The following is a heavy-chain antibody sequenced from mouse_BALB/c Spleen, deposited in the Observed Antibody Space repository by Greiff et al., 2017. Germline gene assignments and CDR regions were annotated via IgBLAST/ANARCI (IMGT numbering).Heavy chain of an antibody. V-gene: IGHV1-87*01. CDR2: IYPGDGDT. CDR1: GYTFTSYW. J-gene: IGHJ4*01. D-gene: IGHD2-10*02. CDR3: ARRGYGSDYAMDY. Sequence: VKLQESGAELARPGASVKLSCKASGYTFTSYWMQWVKQRPGQGLEWIGAIYPGDGDTRYTQKFKGKATLTADKSSSTAYMQLSSFASEDSAVYYCARRGYGSDYAMDYWGQGTSVTVSS.